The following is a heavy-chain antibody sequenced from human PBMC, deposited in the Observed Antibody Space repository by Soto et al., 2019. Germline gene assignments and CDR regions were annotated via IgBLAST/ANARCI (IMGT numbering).Heavy chain of an antibody. V-gene: IGHV1-18*01. CDR1: GYTFTSYD. J-gene: IGHJ4*02. D-gene: IGHD2-21*02. Sequence: ASVKVSCKASGYTFTSYDINWVRQAPGQGLEWMGWISAYNGHTNYAQKLQGRVTMTTDTSTSTAYMELRSLRSDDTAVYYCARTDDGPPLDYWGQGTLVTVSS. CDR3: ARTDDGPPLDY. CDR2: ISAYNGHT.